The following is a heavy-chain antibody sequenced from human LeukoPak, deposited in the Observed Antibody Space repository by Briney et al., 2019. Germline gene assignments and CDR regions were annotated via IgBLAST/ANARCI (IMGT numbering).Heavy chain of an antibody. CDR1: GYTLTELS. J-gene: IGHJ3*02. D-gene: IGHD6-19*01. V-gene: IGHV1-24*01. CDR2: FDPEDGET. Sequence: GASVKVSCKVSGYTLTELSMHWVRQAPGKGLEWMGGFDPEDGETIYAQKFQGRVTMTEDTSTDTAYMELSSLRSEDTAVYYCASNAGYSSGWYAIGAFDIWGQGTMVTVSS. CDR3: ASNAGYSSGWYAIGAFDI.